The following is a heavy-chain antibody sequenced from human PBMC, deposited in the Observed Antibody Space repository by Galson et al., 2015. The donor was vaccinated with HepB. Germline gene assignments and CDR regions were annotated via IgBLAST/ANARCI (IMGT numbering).Heavy chain of an antibody. D-gene: IGHD3-10*01. CDR2: IRYDGSNK. V-gene: IGHV3-30*02. CDR3: AKKRGAMVRGVIITGHLDY. J-gene: IGHJ4*02. Sequence: SLRLSCAASGFTFSSYGMHWVRQAPGKGLEWVAFIRYDGSNKYYADSVKGRFTISRDNSKNTLYLQMNSLRAEDTAVYYCAKKRGAMVRGVIITGHLDYWGQGTLVTVSS. CDR1: GFTFSSYG.